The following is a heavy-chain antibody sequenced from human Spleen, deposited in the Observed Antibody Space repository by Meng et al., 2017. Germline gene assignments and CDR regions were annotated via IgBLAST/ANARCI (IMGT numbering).Heavy chain of an antibody. CDR3: ARDGSAAGSELDY. CDR2: FNPNSGGT. D-gene: IGHD6-13*01. Sequence: ASVKVSCKASGCTFTGYYMHWVRQAPGQGLEWMGWFNPNSGGTNFAQNFQGRVTMTRDTSINTAYMELSSLRSDDTAVYYCARDGSAAGSELDYWGQGTLVTVSS. J-gene: IGHJ4*02. CDR1: GCTFTGYY. V-gene: IGHV1-2*02.